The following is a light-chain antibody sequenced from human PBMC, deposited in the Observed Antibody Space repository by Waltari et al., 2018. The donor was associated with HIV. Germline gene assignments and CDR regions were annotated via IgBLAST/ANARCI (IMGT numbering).Light chain of an antibody. CDR1: SGSIASNY. CDR2: EDY. V-gene: IGLV6-57*03. CDR3: QSFDTNNQWV. J-gene: IGLJ3*02. Sequence: NFMLTQPHSVSESPEKTVTISCTRTSGSIASNYVQWFQQRPGKAPTTILYEDYQRPARGPVRFSGTLDESSNSSSLTIPGVNTEDEADYYCQSFDTNNQWVFGGGTRLTVL.